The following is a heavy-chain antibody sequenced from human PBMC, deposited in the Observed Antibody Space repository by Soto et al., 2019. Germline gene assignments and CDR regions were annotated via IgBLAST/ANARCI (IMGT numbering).Heavy chain of an antibody. Sequence: SQTLSLPCAISGDSVSSNSAAWTWIRQSPSGGLEWLGRTYFRSKWYHDYAVSVKSRITINPDTSKNQFSLQLNSVTPEDTAVYYCARILSRGYDFWSGYYTGTFDYWGQGTLVTVSS. CDR3: ARILSRGYDFWSGYYTGTFDY. CDR2: TYFRSKWYH. CDR1: GDSVSSNSAA. V-gene: IGHV6-1*01. D-gene: IGHD3-3*01. J-gene: IGHJ4*02.